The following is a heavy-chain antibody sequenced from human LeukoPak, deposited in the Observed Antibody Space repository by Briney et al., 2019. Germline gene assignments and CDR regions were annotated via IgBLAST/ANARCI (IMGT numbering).Heavy chain of an antibody. J-gene: IGHJ3*02. D-gene: IGHD3-16*02. CDR2: IYYSGST. Sequence: PSETLSLTCAVYGGSFSGYYWSWIRQPPGKGLEWIGYIYYSGSTNYNPSLKSRVTISVDTSKNQFSLKLSSVTAADTAVYYCARLYRKAFDIWGQGTMVTVSS. CDR1: GGSFSGYY. V-gene: IGHV4-59*08. CDR3: ARLYRKAFDI.